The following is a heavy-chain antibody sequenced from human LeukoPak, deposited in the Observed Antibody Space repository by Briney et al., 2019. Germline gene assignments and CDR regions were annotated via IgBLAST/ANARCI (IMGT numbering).Heavy chain of an antibody. V-gene: IGHV4-61*01. J-gene: IGHJ3*02. CDR1: GVSISSGNW. Sequence: SGTLSLTCAVSGVSISSGNWWSWIRQPPGKGLEWIGYIYYSGSTNYNPSLKSRVTISVDTSKNQFSLKLSSVTAADTAVYYCARARRGFLEWLLYAFDIWGQGTMVTVSS. CDR2: IYYSGST. CDR3: ARARRGFLEWLLYAFDI. D-gene: IGHD3-3*01.